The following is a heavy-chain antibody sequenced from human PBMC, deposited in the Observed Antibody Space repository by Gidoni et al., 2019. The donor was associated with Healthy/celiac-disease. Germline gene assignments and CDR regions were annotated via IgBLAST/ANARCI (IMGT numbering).Heavy chain of an antibody. V-gene: IGHV4-34*01. Sequence: QVQLQQWGAGLLKPSETLSLTCAVYGGSFSGYYWSWIRQPPGKGLEWIGEINHSGSTTYNPSLKSLVTISVDTSKNQFSLKLSSVTAADTAVYYCARGGVATRKGYFDLWGRGTLVTVSS. J-gene: IGHJ2*01. CDR2: INHSGST. D-gene: IGHD2-15*01. CDR3: ARGGVATRKGYFDL. CDR1: GGSFSGYY.